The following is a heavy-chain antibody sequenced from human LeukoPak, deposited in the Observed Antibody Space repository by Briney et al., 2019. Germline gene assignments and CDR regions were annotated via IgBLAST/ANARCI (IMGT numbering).Heavy chain of an antibody. V-gene: IGHV3-48*02. CDR3: ARDDDYGDENY. J-gene: IGHJ4*02. CDR2: ISSSSTI. Sequence: GGSLRLSCAASGFTSSSYAMSWVRQAPGKGLEWVSYISSSSTIYYADSVKGRFTISRDNAKNSLYLQMNSLRDEDTAVYYCARDDDYGDENYWGQGTLVTVSS. D-gene: IGHD4-17*01. CDR1: GFTSSSYA.